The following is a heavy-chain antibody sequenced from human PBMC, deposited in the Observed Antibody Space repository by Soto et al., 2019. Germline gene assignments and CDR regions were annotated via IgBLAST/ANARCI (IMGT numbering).Heavy chain of an antibody. D-gene: IGHD3-3*01. CDR2: ISAYNGNT. Sequence: GASVKVSCKASGYTFTSYGISWVRQAPGQGLEWMGWISAYNGNTNYAQKLQGRVTMTTDTSTSTAYMELRSLRSDDTAVYYCARGVTIFGVVITEENWFAPWGQGTLVTVSS. CDR1: GYTFTSYG. J-gene: IGHJ5*02. CDR3: ARGVTIFGVVITEENWFAP. V-gene: IGHV1-18*01.